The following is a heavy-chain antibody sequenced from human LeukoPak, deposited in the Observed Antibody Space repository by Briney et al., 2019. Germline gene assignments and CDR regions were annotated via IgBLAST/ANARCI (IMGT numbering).Heavy chain of an antibody. Sequence: GESLKISCKGSGYTYTNYWIAWVRQMPGKDLEWMGIIYPGDSDTRYSPSFQGQVTISADKSITTAYLQWTSLKASDNGIYYCARRMVRGVITSPFDYWGQGTLVTVSS. V-gene: IGHV5-51*01. CDR3: ARRMVRGVITSPFDY. CDR1: GYTYTNYW. CDR2: IYPGDSDT. J-gene: IGHJ4*02. D-gene: IGHD3-10*01.